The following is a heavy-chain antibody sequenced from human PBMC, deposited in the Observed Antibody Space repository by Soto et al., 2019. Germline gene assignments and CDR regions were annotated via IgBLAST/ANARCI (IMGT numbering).Heavy chain of an antibody. CDR3: ARDARIVTPPLYYYYYGMDV. Sequence: QPGGSLRLSCAASGFTFSSYEMNWVRQAPGKGLEWVSYISSSGSTIYYADSVKGRFTISRDNAKNSLYLQMNSLRAEDTAVYYCARDARIVTPPLYYYYYGMDVWGQGTTVPVSS. V-gene: IGHV3-48*03. D-gene: IGHD3-22*01. J-gene: IGHJ6*02. CDR1: GFTFSSYE. CDR2: ISSSGSTI.